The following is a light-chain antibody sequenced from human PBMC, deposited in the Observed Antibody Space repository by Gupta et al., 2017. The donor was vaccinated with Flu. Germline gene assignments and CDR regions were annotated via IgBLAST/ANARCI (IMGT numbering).Light chain of an antibody. CDR1: TSDVGGGYD. J-gene: IGLJ1*01. CDR3: QKHASNIRMWV. CDR2: VNT. V-gene: IGLV1-40*01. Sequence: VTISTTGSTSDVGGGYDVLWYQQFQGAAPSLIIFVNTNRPSAVHDRFSSTKSGTSASPTLTVLKVEDGADYYCQKHASNIRMWVFGSGTKVSVL.